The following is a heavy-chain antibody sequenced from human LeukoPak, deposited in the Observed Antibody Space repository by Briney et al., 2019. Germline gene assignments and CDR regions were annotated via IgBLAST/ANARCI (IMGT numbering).Heavy chain of an antibody. CDR2: IDNVGGT. Sequence: RPGGSLRLSCVASGFTVSNNHVSWVRQAPGKGLEWVSLIDNVGGTYYADSVKGRFTISRDHSENTLYLQMNSLRAEDTALYYCMGYGGNSFWGQGTLVTVPS. J-gene: IGHJ4*02. V-gene: IGHV3-66*01. CDR1: GFTVSNNH. D-gene: IGHD4-23*01. CDR3: MGYGGNSF.